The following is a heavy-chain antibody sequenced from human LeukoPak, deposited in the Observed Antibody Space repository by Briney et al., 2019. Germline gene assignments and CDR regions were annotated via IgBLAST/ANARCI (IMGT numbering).Heavy chain of an antibody. CDR3: AKDRLKWYYYGSGPFDY. V-gene: IGHV3-30*02. J-gene: IGHJ4*02. D-gene: IGHD3-10*01. CDR2: IRYDGSNK. Sequence: PGGSLRLSCAASGFTFSSYGMHWVRQAPGKGLEWVAFIRYDGSNKYYADSVKGRFTISRDNSKNTLYLQMNSLRAEDTAVYYCAKDRLKWYYYGSGPFDYWGQGTLVTVSS. CDR1: GFTFSSYG.